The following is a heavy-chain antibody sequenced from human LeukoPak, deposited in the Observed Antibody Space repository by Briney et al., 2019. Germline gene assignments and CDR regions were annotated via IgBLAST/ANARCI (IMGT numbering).Heavy chain of an antibody. CDR3: ATDFYDST. D-gene: IGHD3-22*01. Sequence: GGSLRLSCAASGVTVSSSYMSWVRQAPGKGLEWVGRIRSNSDGGTIDYAAPVKGRFTLSRDDSKTTLYLQMNSLQTEDTAVYYCATDFYDSTWGQGTLVTVSS. CDR2: IRSNSDGGTI. V-gene: IGHV3-15*01. CDR1: GVTVSSSY. J-gene: IGHJ5*02.